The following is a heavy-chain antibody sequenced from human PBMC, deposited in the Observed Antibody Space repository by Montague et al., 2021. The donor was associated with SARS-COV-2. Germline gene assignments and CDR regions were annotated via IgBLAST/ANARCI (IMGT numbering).Heavy chain of an antibody. J-gene: IGHJ6*02. Sequence: SETLSLTCAVYGGSFGGYYWSWIRQPPGKGLEWIGEINHSGSTNYNPSLKSRVTISVDTSKNQFSLKLSSVTAADTAVYYCARVRYYGSGISLGMDVWGQGTTVTV. CDR2: INHSGST. D-gene: IGHD3-10*01. CDR1: GGSFGGYY. CDR3: ARVRYYGSGISLGMDV. V-gene: IGHV4-34*01.